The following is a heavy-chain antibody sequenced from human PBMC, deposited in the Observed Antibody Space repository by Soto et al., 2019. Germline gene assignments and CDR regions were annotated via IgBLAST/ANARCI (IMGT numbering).Heavy chain of an antibody. CDR2: IYPGDSDT. CDR1: GYSFISYW. J-gene: IGHJ4*02. V-gene: IGHV5-51*01. D-gene: IGHD4-17*01. Sequence: GESLKISCKGSGYSFISYWIGWVRQMPGKGLGWMGIIYPGDSDTRYSPSFQGQVTISADKSISTAYLQWSSLKASDTAMYYCARPSRVDDYGDYDHVDYWGQGTQVTVSS. CDR3: ARPSRVDDYGDYDHVDY.